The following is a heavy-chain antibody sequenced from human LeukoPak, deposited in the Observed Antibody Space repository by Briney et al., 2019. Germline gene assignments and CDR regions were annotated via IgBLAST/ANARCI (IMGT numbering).Heavy chain of an antibody. Sequence: QTGGSLRLSCEAAGFSFRDYPMGWVRRASGKRLEWVSGISAGADVIFYADPVKGRFTISRDNSKNTLYLQMNSLRAEDSAEYYCAKSLLTTATGTGRAFDIWGQGTMVTVSA. CDR1: GFSFRDYP. J-gene: IGHJ3*02. V-gene: IGHV3-23*01. D-gene: IGHD1-1*01. CDR2: ISAGADVI. CDR3: AKSLLTTATGTGRAFDI.